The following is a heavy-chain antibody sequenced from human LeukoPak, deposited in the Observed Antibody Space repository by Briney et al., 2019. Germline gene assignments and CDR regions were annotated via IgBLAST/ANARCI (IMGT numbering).Heavy chain of an antibody. CDR3: ARAGSSGWEDY. D-gene: IGHD6-19*01. V-gene: IGHV4-59*01. J-gene: IGHJ4*02. CDR1: GGSISSYY. CDR2: INHSGST. Sequence: PSETLSLTCTVSGGSISSYYWSWIRQPPGKGLEWIGEINHSGSTNYNPSLKSRVTISVDTSKNQFSLKLSSVTAADTAVYYCARAGSSGWEDYWGQGTLVTVSS.